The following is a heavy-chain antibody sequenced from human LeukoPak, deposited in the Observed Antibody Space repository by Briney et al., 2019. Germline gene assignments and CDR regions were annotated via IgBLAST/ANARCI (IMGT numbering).Heavy chain of an antibody. J-gene: IGHJ4*02. CDR2: INPNSGGT. Sequence: GASVKVSCKASGYTFTGYYVHWVRQAPGQGLEWMGWINPNSGGTNYAQKFQGRVTMTRDTSISTAYMELSRLRSDDTAVYYCARALGCSGGSCDLGVDGHWGQGTLVTVSS. V-gene: IGHV1-2*02. CDR1: GYTFTGYY. D-gene: IGHD2-15*01. CDR3: ARALGCSGGSCDLGVDGH.